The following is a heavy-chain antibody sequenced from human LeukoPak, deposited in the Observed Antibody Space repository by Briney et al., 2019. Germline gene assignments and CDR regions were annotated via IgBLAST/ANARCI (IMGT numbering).Heavy chain of an antibody. CDR1: GYSISSGYY. Sequence: SETLSLTCAVSGYSISSGYYWAWIRQPPGKGLEWIGSMYHSGSTYYNQSLKSRVTISVDTSKNQFSLKLTSVTAADTAVYYCARAPGTTFDYWGHGNMVTVSS. D-gene: IGHD4-17*01. V-gene: IGHV4-38-2*01. CDR3: ARAPGTTFDY. CDR2: MYHSGST. J-gene: IGHJ4*01.